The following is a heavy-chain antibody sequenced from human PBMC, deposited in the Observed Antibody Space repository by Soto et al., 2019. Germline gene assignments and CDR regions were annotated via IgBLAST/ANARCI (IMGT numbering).Heavy chain of an antibody. V-gene: IGHV1-69*13. CDR2: IIPIFGTA. J-gene: IGHJ6*02. CDR1: GGTFSNYA. CDR3: ARGPVAATLSYYYYGMDV. Sequence: SVKVSCKASGGTFSNYAISWVRQAPGQGLEWMGGIIPIFGTANYAQKFQGRVTITADESTSTAYMELSSLRSEDTAVYYCARGPVAATLSYYYYGMDVWGQGTTVTVSS. D-gene: IGHD2-15*01.